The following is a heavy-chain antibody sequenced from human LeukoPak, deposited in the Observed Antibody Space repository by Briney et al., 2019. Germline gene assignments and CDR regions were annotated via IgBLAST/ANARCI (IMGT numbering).Heavy chain of an antibody. Sequence: ASVKVSCKASGYTFAGYYLHWVRQAPGQGLEWMGRISPNSGGTNYAPKFQDRVAMTRDTSNSTAYMELSRLRSDDTAVYYCVIFVGAAAVAFDYWGQGTLVTVSS. D-gene: IGHD1-26*01. CDR2: ISPNSGGT. CDR3: VIFVGAAAVAFDY. V-gene: IGHV1-2*06. J-gene: IGHJ4*02. CDR1: GYTFAGYY.